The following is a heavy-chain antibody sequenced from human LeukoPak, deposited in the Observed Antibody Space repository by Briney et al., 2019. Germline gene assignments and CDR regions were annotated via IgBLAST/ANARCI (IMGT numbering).Heavy chain of an antibody. CDR1: GFTFDDYA. Sequence: PGGSLRLSCAASGFTFDDYAMHWVRQAPGKGLEWVSGISWNSGSIGYADSVKGRFTISRDNAKNSLYLQMNSLRAEDTALYYCAKARIAAAVPDHFDYWGQGTLVTVSS. D-gene: IGHD6-13*01. J-gene: IGHJ4*02. CDR3: AKARIAAAVPDHFDY. CDR2: ISWNSGSI. V-gene: IGHV3-9*01.